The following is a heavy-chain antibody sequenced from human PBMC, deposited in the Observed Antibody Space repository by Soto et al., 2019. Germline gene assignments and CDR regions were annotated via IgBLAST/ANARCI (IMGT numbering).Heavy chain of an antibody. CDR2: ISSSGSTI. CDR3: ARGRLEPFGNYYYYGMDV. Sequence: GGSLRLSCAASGFTFSDYYMSWIRQAPGKGLEWVSYISSSGSTIYYADSVKGRFTISRDNAKNSLYLQMNSLRAEDTAVYYCARGRLEPFGNYYYYGMDVWGQGTTVTVSS. CDR1: GFTFSDYY. V-gene: IGHV3-11*01. D-gene: IGHD1-1*01. J-gene: IGHJ6*02.